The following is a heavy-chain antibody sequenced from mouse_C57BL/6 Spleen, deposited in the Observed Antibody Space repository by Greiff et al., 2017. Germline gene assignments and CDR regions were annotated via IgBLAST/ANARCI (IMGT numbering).Heavy chain of an antibody. J-gene: IGHJ2*01. CDR3: ARKDYDYDVYFDY. CDR2: ILPGSGST. CDR1: GYTFTGYW. Sequence: VQLQQSGAELMKPGASVKLSCKATGYTFTGYWIEWVKQRPGHGLEWIGEILPGSGSTNYNEKFKGKATFTADTSSNTSYMQRSSLTTEDSAIYYFARKDYDYDVYFDYWGQGTTLTVSS. V-gene: IGHV1-9*01. D-gene: IGHD2-4*01.